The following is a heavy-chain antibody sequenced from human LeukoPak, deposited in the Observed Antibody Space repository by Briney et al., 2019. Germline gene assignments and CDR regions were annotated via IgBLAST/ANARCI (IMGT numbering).Heavy chain of an antibody. CDR2: ISSSSSYT. Sequence: GGSLRLSCAASGFTFSDYYMSWIRQAPGKGLEWVSYISSSSSYTNYADSVKGRFTISRDNAKNSLYLQMNSLRAEDTAVYYCARGRLSGPNDYWGQGTLVTVSS. CDR1: GFTFSDYY. CDR3: ARGRLSGPNDY. D-gene: IGHD1-26*01. V-gene: IGHV3-11*05. J-gene: IGHJ4*02.